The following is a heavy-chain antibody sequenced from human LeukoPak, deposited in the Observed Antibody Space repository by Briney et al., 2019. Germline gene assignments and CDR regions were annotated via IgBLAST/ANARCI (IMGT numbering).Heavy chain of an antibody. J-gene: IGHJ3*02. CDR1: GYTFTSYY. CDR2: ISPSGGST. Sequence: GASVKVSCKASGYTFTSYYMHWVRQAPGQGLEWMGIISPSGGSTSYAQKFQGRVTMTRDTSTTTVYMEVSSLRSEDTAVFYCARGLMKFNWNDGAFDIWGQGTMVTVSS. D-gene: IGHD1-20*01. V-gene: IGHV1-46*01. CDR3: ARGLMKFNWNDGAFDI.